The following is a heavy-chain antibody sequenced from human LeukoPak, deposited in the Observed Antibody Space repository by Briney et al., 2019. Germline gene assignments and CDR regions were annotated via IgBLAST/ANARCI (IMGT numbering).Heavy chain of an antibody. CDR2: ISGSGPDT. D-gene: IGHD2-15*01. CDR3: AREGYCSGGSCYYWYFDL. CDR1: GFTFSSYA. V-gene: IGHV3-23*01. Sequence: GGSLRLSCAASGFTFSSYAMSWVRQAPGKGLEWVSGISGSGPDTYYADSVKGRFTISRDNSKNTLYLQMNSLRAEDTAVYYCAREGYCSGGSCYYWYFDLWGRGTLVTVSS. J-gene: IGHJ2*01.